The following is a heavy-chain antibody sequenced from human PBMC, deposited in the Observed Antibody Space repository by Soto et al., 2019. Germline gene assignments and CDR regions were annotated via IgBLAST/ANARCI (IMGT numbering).Heavy chain of an antibody. CDR1: GFTFSAYG. J-gene: IGHJ4*02. CDR2: IWHDGSKK. Sequence: QVQLVESGGGVVQPGTSLRLSCAASGFTFSAYGLQWVRQAPGKGLEWLAFIWHDGSKKYYADSAGGRFTISRDNPKNTLNLQTTSLRAEDTAVYYCASQAFAYWGQGTLVTVSS. CDR3: ASQAFAY. V-gene: IGHV3-33*01.